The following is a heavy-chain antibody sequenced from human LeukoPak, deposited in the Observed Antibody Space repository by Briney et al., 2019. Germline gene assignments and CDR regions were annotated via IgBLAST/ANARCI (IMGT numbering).Heavy chain of an antibody. J-gene: IGHJ4*02. D-gene: IGHD3-22*01. V-gene: IGHV3-30-3*01. CDR3: ARGEYSSGYPQVDY. CDR2: ISYDGSNK. Sequence: GGSLRLSCAASGFTFSSYAMHWVRQAPGKGLEWVAVISYDGSNKYYADSVKSRFTISRDNSKNTLYMQMNSLRAEEMAVYYCARGEYSSGYPQVDYWGQGTLVTVSS. CDR1: GFTFSSYA.